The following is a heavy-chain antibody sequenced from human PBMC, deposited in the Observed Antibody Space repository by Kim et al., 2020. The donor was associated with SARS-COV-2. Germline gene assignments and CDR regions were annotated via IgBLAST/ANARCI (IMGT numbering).Heavy chain of an antibody. CDR1: GGSISSYY. J-gene: IGHJ5*02. D-gene: IGHD3-10*01. CDR2: IYYSGST. Sequence: SETLSLTCTVSGGSISSYYWSWIRQPPGKGLEWIGYIYYSGSTNYNPSLKSRVTISVDTSKNQFSLKLSSVTAADTAVYYCARLSGSGSYDNWFDPWGQG. CDR3: ARLSGSGSYDNWFDP. V-gene: IGHV4-59*08.